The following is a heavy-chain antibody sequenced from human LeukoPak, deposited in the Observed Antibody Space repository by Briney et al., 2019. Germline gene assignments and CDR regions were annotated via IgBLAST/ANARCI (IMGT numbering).Heavy chain of an antibody. CDR3: ARANRYSSGWYY. CDR2: INPNSGGT. Sequence: ASVKVSCKASGYTFTGYYMHWVRQAPGQGLEWMGWINPNSGGTNYAQKFQGRVTMTRDTSISTAYMELSRLRPDDTAVYYCARANRYSSGWYYWGQGTLVTVSS. D-gene: IGHD6-19*01. CDR1: GYTFTGYY. J-gene: IGHJ4*02. V-gene: IGHV1-2*02.